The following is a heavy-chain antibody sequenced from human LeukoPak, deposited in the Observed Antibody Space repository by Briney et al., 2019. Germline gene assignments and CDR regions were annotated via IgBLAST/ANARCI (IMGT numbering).Heavy chain of an antibody. CDR3: ARDIGAHKYDFLSGREPGSVPYYYYGMDV. Sequence: GRSPRLSCAASGFNFDAFAMHWVRQAPGKGLEWVAVISFDGRNKYYADSMKGRITISRDNSKNMLYLQVNSLRPEGTATYYCARDIGAHKYDFLSGREPGSVPYYYYGMDVWGQGTTVTVSS. D-gene: IGHD3-3*01. CDR2: ISFDGRNK. J-gene: IGHJ6*02. CDR1: GFNFDAFA. V-gene: IGHV3-30*14.